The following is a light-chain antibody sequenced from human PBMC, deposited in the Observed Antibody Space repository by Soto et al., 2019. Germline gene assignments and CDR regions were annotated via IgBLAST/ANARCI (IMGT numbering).Light chain of an antibody. CDR3: QQYGSSPPWT. Sequence: EIVLTQSPCTLSLSTGERATLSCRASQSVSSSYLAWYQQKPGQAPRLLIYGASSRATGIPDRFSGSGSGTDFTLTISRLEPEDFAVYYCQQYGSSPPWTFGQGTKVDIK. J-gene: IGKJ1*01. CDR1: QSVSSSY. CDR2: GAS. V-gene: IGKV3-20*01.